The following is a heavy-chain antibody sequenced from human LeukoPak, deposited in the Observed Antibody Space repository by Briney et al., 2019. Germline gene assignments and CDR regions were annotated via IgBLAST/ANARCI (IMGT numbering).Heavy chain of an antibody. CDR2: INNDGSNT. D-gene: IGHD3-22*01. CDR3: ASFGDYYYDSSGLGP. Sequence: GGSLRLSCAASGFTFSSYWMHWVRQAPGKGLVWVSRINNDGSNTWYADSVKGRFTISRDNAKNTLYLQMNSLRAEDTAVYYCASFGDYYYDSSGLGPWGQGTLVTVSS. V-gene: IGHV3-74*01. J-gene: IGHJ5*02. CDR1: GFTFSSYW.